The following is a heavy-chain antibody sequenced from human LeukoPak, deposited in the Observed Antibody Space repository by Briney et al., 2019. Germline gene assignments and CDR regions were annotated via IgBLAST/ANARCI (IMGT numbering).Heavy chain of an antibody. Sequence: GASVKVSCKASGYTFTSYGISWVRQAPGQGLEWMGWISAYNGNTNYAQKLQGRVTMTTDTSTSTAYMELRSLRSDDTAVYYCARTRNTITIFSHYYYGMDVWGQGTTVTVSS. J-gene: IGHJ6*02. CDR3: ARTRNTITIFSHYYYGMDV. CDR1: GYTFTSYG. D-gene: IGHD3-9*01. CDR2: ISAYNGNT. V-gene: IGHV1-18*01.